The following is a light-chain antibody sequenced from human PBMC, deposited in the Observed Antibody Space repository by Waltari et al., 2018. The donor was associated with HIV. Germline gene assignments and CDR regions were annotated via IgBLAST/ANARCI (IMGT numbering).Light chain of an antibody. CDR3: SSFADRDGFYVL. V-gene: IGLV2-8*01. Sequence: QSALTQPPSASGSPGQSVTLPCTASNSDTGSHYFVSWSQLHPGKAPKLVISEVTKRPSGVSYRFSGSKSANTAFLTVSGLQAEDEADYYCSSFADRDGFYVLFGGGTRLTVL. CDR2: EVT. CDR1: NSDTGSHYF. J-gene: IGLJ2*01.